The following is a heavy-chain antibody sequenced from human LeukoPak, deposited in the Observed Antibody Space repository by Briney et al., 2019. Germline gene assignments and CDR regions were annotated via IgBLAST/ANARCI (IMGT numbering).Heavy chain of an antibody. CDR3: ARVQTRWFGELFPFYYYYYMDV. J-gene: IGHJ6*03. CDR2: ISSSGSTI. CDR1: GFTFSSYE. V-gene: IGHV3-48*03. Sequence: GGSLRLSCAASGFTFSSYEMNWVRQAPGKGLEWVSYISSSGSTIYYADSVKGRFTISRDNAKNSLYLQMNSLRAEDTAVYYCARVQTRWFGELFPFYYYYYMDVWGKGTTVTISS. D-gene: IGHD3-10*01.